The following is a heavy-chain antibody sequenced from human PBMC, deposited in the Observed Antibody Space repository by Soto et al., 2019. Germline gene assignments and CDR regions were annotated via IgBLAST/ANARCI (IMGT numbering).Heavy chain of an antibody. Sequence: PGGSLRLSCAASGFPFSSQSLHWVRQAPGKGLEWVAVLSHDGRSEYYADSVKGRFTISRDTSANMLFLHMNNLRTEDTAVYYCESGQAFYYDTRRYWGQGTVVTVSS. D-gene: IGHD3-22*01. V-gene: IGHV3-30-3*01. J-gene: IGHJ4*02. CDR2: LSHDGRSE. CDR1: GFPFSSQS. CDR3: ESGQAFYYDTRRY.